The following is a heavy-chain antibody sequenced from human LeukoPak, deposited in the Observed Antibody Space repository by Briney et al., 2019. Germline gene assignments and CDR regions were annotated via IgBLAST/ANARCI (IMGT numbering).Heavy chain of an antibody. D-gene: IGHD2-2*02. CDR1: GGSFSGYY. CDR3: ARGSCSSTSCYIFDY. Sequence: SETLSLTCAVYGGSFSGYYWSWIRQPPGKGLEWIGEINHSGSTNYSPSLKSRVTISVDTSKNQFSLKLSSVTAADTAVYYCARGSCSSTSCYIFDYWGQGTLVTVSS. J-gene: IGHJ4*02. CDR2: INHSGST. V-gene: IGHV4-34*01.